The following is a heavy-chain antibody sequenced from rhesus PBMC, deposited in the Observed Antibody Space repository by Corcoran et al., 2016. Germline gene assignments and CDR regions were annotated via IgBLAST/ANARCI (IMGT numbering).Heavy chain of an antibody. V-gene: IGHV3S5*01. CDR3: AKTPLTGGTYYFDY. D-gene: IGHD7-45*01. J-gene: IGHJ4*01. Sequence: EVQLVETGGGLVQPGGSLKLSCAASGFTFSSYGMSWVRQAPGKGLEWVSAINRVGGSTYYAYSVQGRLPTSRDNSKTTLSLQMNSLRAEDTAVYYCAKTPLTGGTYYFDYWGQGVLVTVSS. CDR2: INRVGGST. CDR1: GFTFSSYG.